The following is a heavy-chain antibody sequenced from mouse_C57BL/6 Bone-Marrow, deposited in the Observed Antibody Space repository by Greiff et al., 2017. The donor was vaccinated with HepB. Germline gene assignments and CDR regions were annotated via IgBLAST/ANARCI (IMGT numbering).Heavy chain of an antibody. V-gene: IGHV5-4*02. J-gene: IGHJ3*01. Sequence: EVQVVESGGGLVKPGGSLKLSCAASGFTFSDYYMYWVRQTPEKRLEWVATISDGGSYTYYPDSVKGRFTISRDNAKTNLYLQMSSLKSEDTAMYYCARAGGYPQAWFAYWGQGTLVTVSA. CDR2: ISDGGSYT. CDR3: ARAGGYPQAWFAY. CDR1: GFTFSDYY.